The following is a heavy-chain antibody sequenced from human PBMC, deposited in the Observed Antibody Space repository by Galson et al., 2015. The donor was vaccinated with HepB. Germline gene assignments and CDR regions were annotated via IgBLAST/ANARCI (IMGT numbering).Heavy chain of an antibody. CDR3: ARDLFNDGVGVLGDGMDV. V-gene: IGHV3-21*01. J-gene: IGHJ6*02. Sequence: SLRLSCAASGFTFSSYSMNWVRQAPGKGLEWVSSISSSSSYIYYADSVKGRFTISRDNAKNSLYLQMNSLRAEDTAVYYCARDLFNDGVGVLGDGMDVWGQGTTVTVSS. D-gene: IGHD3-16*01. CDR2: ISSSSSYI. CDR1: GFTFSSYS.